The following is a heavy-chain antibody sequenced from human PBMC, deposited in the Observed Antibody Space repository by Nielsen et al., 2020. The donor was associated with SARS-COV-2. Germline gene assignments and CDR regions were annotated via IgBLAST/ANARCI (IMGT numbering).Heavy chain of an antibody. Sequence: SETLSLTFSVSGASISGYYWNWIRQPPGKGLEWIGYIYYPGIYRGITNYHPSLNSRVTISLDTSKNQFSLDLTSVTAADTSVYYCARFYGDGPFDYWGQGTLVTVPS. D-gene: IGHD4-17*01. J-gene: IGHJ4*02. CDR1: GASISGYY. V-gene: IGHV4-59*13. CDR2: IYYPGIYRGIT. CDR3: ARFYGDGPFDY.